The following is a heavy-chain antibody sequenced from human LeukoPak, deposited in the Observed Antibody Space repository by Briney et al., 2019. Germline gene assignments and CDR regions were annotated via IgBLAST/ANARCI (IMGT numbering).Heavy chain of an antibody. J-gene: IGHJ4*02. V-gene: IGHV4-59*01. D-gene: IGHD3-9*01. CDR1: GGSISSYY. CDR2: IYYSGST. CDR3: ARGEIFSDY. Sequence: SETLSLTCTVSGGSISSYYWSWIRQPPGKGLEWIGYIYYSGSTNYNPSLKSRVTISVDTSKNQFSLKLSSVTAADTAVYYCARGEIFSDYWGQGTLVTVSS.